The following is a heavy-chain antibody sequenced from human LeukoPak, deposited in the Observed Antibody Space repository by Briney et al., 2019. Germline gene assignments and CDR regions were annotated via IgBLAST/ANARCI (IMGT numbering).Heavy chain of an antibody. J-gene: IGHJ3*02. CDR1: GGSFSGYY. V-gene: IGHV4-34*01. D-gene: IGHD1-26*01. CDR2: INHSGST. CDR3: AREGGSYYLDAFDI. Sequence: PSETLSLTCAVYGGSFSGYYWSWIRQPPGKGLEWIGEINHSGSTNYNPSLKSRVTISVDTSKNQFSLKLSSVTAADTAVYYCAREGGSYYLDAFDIWGQGTMVTVSS.